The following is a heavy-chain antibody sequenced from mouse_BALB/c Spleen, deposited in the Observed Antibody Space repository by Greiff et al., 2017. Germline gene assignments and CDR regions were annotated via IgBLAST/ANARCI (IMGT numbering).Heavy chain of an antibody. CDR1: GFSLTSYG. CDR2: IWAGGST. D-gene: IGHD2-3*01. J-gene: IGHJ4*01. CDR3: ARGGLLRPYYAMDY. V-gene: IGHV2-9*02. Sequence: QVQLKESGPGLVAPSQSLSITCTVSGFSLTSYGVHWVRQPPGKGLEWLGVIWAGGSTNYNSALMSRLSISKDNSKSQVFLKMNSLQTDDTAMYYCARGGLLRPYYAMDYWGQGTSVTVSS.